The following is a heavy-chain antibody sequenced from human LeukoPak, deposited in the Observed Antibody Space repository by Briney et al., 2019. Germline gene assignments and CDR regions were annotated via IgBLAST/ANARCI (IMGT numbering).Heavy chain of an antibody. V-gene: IGHV4-34*01. CDR1: GGSFSGYY. CDR2: INHSGST. Sequence: SETLSLTCAVYGGSFSGYYWSWIRQTPGKGLEWIGEINHSGSTNYNPSLKSRVTISVDTSKNQFSLKLSSVTAADTAVYYCATGRGYSGYDDVDYWGQGTLVTVSS. D-gene: IGHD5-12*01. J-gene: IGHJ4*02. CDR3: ATGRGYSGYDDVDY.